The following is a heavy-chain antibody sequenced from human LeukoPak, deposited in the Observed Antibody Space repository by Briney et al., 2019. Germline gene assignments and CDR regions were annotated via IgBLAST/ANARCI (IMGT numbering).Heavy chain of an antibody. CDR1: GFTVSSNY. D-gene: IGHD3-10*01. Sequence: GGSLRLSCAASGFTVSSNYMSWVRQAPGKGLEWVSVIYSGGSTYYADSVKGRFTISRDNSKNTLYLQMDSLRAEDTAVYYCAREGFYESGSLPTFYFDYWGQGTLVTVSS. CDR2: IYSGGST. J-gene: IGHJ4*02. V-gene: IGHV3-53*01. CDR3: AREGFYESGSLPTFYFDY.